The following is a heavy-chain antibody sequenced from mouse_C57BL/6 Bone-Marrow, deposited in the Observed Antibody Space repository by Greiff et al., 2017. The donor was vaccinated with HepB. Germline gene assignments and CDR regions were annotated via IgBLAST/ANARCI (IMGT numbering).Heavy chain of an antibody. V-gene: IGHV1-26*01. Sequence: EVQLQQSGPELVKPGASVKISCKASGYTFTDYYMNWVKQSHGKSLEWIGDINPNNGGTSYNQKFKGKATLTVDKSSSTAYMERRSLTSEDSAVYYCARGIPLVTTVVARYFDVWGTGTTVTVSS. J-gene: IGHJ1*03. CDR1: GYTFTDYY. CDR3: ARGIPLVTTVVARYFDV. CDR2: INPNNGGT. D-gene: IGHD1-1*01.